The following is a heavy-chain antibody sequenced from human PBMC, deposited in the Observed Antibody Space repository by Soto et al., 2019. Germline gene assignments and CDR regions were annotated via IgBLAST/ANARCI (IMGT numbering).Heavy chain of an antibody. CDR1: GYTFTSYD. CDR3: ARDLTETGTPGFDP. D-gene: IGHD1-1*01. CDR2: MNTNSGNT. V-gene: IGHV1-8*01. J-gene: IGHJ5*02. Sequence: QVQLVQSGAEVKKPGASVKVSCKASGYTFTSYDINWVRQATGQGLEWMGWMNTNSGNTGYAQKFQGRVTMTRNTSTNTAYMELSSLRSEDTAVYYCARDLTETGTPGFDPWGQGTLVTVSS.